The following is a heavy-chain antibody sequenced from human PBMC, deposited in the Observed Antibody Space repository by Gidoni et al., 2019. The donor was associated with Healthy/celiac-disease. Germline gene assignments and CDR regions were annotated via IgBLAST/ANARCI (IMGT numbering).Heavy chain of an antibody. CDR2: IWYDGSNK. CDR1: GFTFSSYG. Sequence: QVQLVESGGGVVQPGRSLRLSCAASGFTFSSYGMHWVRQAPGKGLGWVAVIWYDGSNKYYADSVKGRFTISRDNSKNTLYLQMNSLRAEDTAVYYCARDLPSLYYYYGMDVWGQGTTVTVSS. J-gene: IGHJ6*02. V-gene: IGHV3-33*01. CDR3: ARDLPSLYYYYGMDV.